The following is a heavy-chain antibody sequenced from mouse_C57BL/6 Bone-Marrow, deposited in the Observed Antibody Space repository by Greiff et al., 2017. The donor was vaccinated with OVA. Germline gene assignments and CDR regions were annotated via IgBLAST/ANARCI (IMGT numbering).Heavy chain of an antibody. Sequence: EVKLMESGGGLVQPGGSLKLSCAASGFTFSDYGMAWVRQAPRKGPAWVAFISNLAYSIYYADTVTGRFTISRENAKNTLYLEMSSLRSEDTAMYYCARRGYYGSSFLDYWGQGTSVTVSS. CDR1: GFTFSDYG. CDR2: ISNLAYSI. V-gene: IGHV5-15*04. CDR3: ARRGYYGSSFLDY. J-gene: IGHJ4*01. D-gene: IGHD1-1*01.